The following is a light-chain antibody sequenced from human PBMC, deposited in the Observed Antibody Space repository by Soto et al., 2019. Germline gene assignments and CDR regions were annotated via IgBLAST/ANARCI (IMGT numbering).Light chain of an antibody. V-gene: IGKV3-11*01. CDR1: QSVSSY. Sequence: EIVLTQSPATLSLSPGERATLSCRASQSVSSYLAWYQQKPGQAPRLLIYDASNRATGIPARFSGSGSATVSTLTISRLEPDDVAVYYCQQRSNSAHLTFGGGTKVEIK. CDR2: DAS. J-gene: IGKJ4*01. CDR3: QQRSNSAHLT.